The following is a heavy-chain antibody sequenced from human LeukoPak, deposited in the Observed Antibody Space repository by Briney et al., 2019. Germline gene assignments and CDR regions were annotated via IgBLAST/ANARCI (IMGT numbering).Heavy chain of an antibody. Sequence: GGSLRLSCAASGFTFSTYWMHWVRQAPGKGLVWVSRLRGDGSYTSYADSVKGRFTISRDNAKNTLYLQMNSLRAEDTAVYYCAREYMVQGQPTQKDAFDIWGQGTMATVSS. CDR1: GFTFSTYW. CDR2: LRGDGSYT. D-gene: IGHD3-10*01. CDR3: AREYMVQGQPTQKDAFDI. J-gene: IGHJ3*02. V-gene: IGHV3-74*01.